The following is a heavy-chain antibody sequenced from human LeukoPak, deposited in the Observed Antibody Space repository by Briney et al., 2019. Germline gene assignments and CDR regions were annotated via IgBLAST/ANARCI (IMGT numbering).Heavy chain of an antibody. CDR1: GGSFSGYY. V-gene: IGHV4-34*01. CDR3: ARGVDYYDSSGYTYYFDY. D-gene: IGHD3-22*01. J-gene: IGHJ4*02. CDR2: INHSGST. Sequence: SETLSLTCAVYGGSFSGYYWSWIRQPPGKGLEWIGEINHSGSTNYNPSLTSRVTISVDTSKNQFSLKLSSVTAADTAVYYCARGVDYYDSSGYTYYFDYWGQGTLVTVSS.